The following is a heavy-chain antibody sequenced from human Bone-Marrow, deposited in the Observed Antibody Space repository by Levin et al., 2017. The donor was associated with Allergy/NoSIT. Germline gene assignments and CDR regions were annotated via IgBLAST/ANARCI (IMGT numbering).Heavy chain of an antibody. J-gene: IGHJ4*02. CDR2: IKNKGDGGTT. Sequence: AGGSLRLSCTASGFTFNDAWMSWVRQAPGKGLEWLGRIKNKGDGGTTDFAAPVKGRFTISRDDSKRKLYLQMNSLKTEDTAVYYCTTDPRHWGQGTLVTVSS. CDR3: TTDPRH. CDR1: GFTFNDAW. V-gene: IGHV3-15*01.